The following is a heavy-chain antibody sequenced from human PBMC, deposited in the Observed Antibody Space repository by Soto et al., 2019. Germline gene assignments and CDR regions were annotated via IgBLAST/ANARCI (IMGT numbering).Heavy chain of an antibody. D-gene: IGHD4-4*01. CDR3: ARGGGDYSNYLNWFDP. V-gene: IGHV4-34*01. CDR2: INHSGST. CDR1: GGSFSGYY. J-gene: IGHJ5*02. Sequence: SETLSLTCAVYGGSFSGYYWSWIRQPPGKGLEWIGEINHSGSTNYNPSLKSRVTISVDTSKNQFSLKLSSVTAADTAVYYCARGGGDYSNYLNWFDPWGQGTLVTVSS.